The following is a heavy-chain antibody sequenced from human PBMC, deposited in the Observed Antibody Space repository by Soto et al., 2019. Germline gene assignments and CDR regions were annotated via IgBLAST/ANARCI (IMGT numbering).Heavy chain of an antibody. D-gene: IGHD3-10*01. CDR3: ARVWGGAFDI. CDR1: GGSISSYY. V-gene: IGHV4-59*01. CDR2: IYYSGST. J-gene: IGHJ3*02. Sequence: QVQLQESGPGLVKPSETLSLTCTVSGGSISSYYWSWIRQPPGKGLAWIGYIYYSGSTNYNPSLKSRVIISVDTSKNQFSLKLSSVTAADTAVYYCARVWGGAFDIWGQGTMVTVSS.